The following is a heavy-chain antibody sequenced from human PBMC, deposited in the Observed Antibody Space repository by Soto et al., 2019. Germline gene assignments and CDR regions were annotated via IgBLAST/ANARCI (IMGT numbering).Heavy chain of an antibody. V-gene: IGHV1-2*02. D-gene: IGHD5-12*01. CDR2: INPKSCGT. CDR1: GYAFTGYS. Sequence: ASVKVSYIASGYAFTGYSIHWVRQAPGPGLEWMGWINPKSCGTNYALKFQDRVTMTRHTSITSGYMELSSLRSDDTAIYYCARDNSADDDGFDYWGEGTPVTVCS. J-gene: IGHJ4*02. CDR3: ARDNSADDDGFDY.